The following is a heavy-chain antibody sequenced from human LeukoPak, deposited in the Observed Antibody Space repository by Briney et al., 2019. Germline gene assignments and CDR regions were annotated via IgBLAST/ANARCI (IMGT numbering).Heavy chain of an antibody. CDR1: GGTFSSYA. J-gene: IGHJ4*02. CDR2: IIPIFGTA. Sequence: SVKVSCKASGGTFSSYAISWGRQAPGQGLGWMGGIIPIFGTANYAQKFQGRVTITADKSTSTAYMELSSLRSEDTAVYYCARKYYYGSGSLDYWGQGTLVTVSS. CDR3: ARKYYYGSGSLDY. D-gene: IGHD3-10*01. V-gene: IGHV1-69*06.